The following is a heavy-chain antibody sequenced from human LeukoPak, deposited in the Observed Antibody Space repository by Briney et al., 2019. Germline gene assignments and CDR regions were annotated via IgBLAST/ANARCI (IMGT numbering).Heavy chain of an antibody. D-gene: IGHD2-15*01. CDR2: IDPSDSYT. V-gene: IGHV5-10-1*01. J-gene: IGHJ4*02. Sequence: GESLKISCKGAGYSFTSYWISWVRQMPGKGLEWMGRIDPSDSYTNYSPSFQGHVTISADKSISTAYLQWSSLKASDTAMYFCARVVAATAIDYWGQGTLVTVSS. CDR3: ARVVAATAIDY. CDR1: GYSFTSYW.